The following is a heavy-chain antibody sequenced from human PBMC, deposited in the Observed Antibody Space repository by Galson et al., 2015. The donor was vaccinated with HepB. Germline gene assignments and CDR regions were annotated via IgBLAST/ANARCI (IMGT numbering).Heavy chain of an antibody. D-gene: IGHD7-27*01. CDR3: ARDPPLGAPFDY. V-gene: IGHV3-21*01. Sequence: SLRLSCAASGFTFNDYNMIWVRQAPGKGLEWVSSINSDSTYIYYADSVRGRFTISRDNAKNLLYLQMNSLRVEDTAIYYCARDPPLGAPFDYWGQGTLVTVSS. CDR2: INSDSTYI. J-gene: IGHJ4*02. CDR1: GFTFNDYN.